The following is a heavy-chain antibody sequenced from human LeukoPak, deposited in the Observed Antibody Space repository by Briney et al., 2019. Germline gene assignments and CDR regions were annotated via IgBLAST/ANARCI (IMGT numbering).Heavy chain of an antibody. CDR1: VFALSNYG. D-gene: IGHD4-17*01. Sequence: PGGSLRLSCAASVFALSNYGMHWVRQAPAKGLEWVTVIRNDASNKYYADSVKGRFTISRDNSKNRLYLQMNSLRAEDTAVYYCAKDRVGEGDYVGNVDHWGQGNLVTVS. V-gene: IGHV3-30*02. CDR3: AKDRVGEGDYVGNVDH. J-gene: IGHJ4*02. CDR2: IRNDASNK.